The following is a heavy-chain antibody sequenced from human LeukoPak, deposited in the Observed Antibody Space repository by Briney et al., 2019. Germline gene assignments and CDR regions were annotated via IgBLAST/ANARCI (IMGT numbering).Heavy chain of an antibody. CDR1: GYTFTGYY. D-gene: IGHD3-16*01. CDR3: ARDLIPATLYCYYHYMDV. J-gene: IGHJ6*03. CDR2: INPNSGGT. V-gene: IGHV1-2*02. Sequence: ASVKVSCKASGYTFTGYYMHWVRQAPGQGLEWMGWINPNSGGTNYAQTFQGRVTMTRDTSISTAYMELSRLRSDVTAVYYGARDLIPATLYCYYHYMDVWGKGTTVTVSS.